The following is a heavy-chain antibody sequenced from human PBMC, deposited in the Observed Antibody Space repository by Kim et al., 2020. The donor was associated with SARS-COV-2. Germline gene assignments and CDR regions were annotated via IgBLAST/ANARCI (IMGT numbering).Heavy chain of an antibody. CDR2: ISGSGGST. CDR3: AKQGRSRLLPNYYFDY. D-gene: IGHD3-22*01. Sequence: GGSLRLSCAASGFTFSSYAMSWVRQAPGKGLEWVSAISGSGGSTYYADSVKGRFTISRDNSKNTLYLQMNSLRAEDTAVYYCAKQGRSRLLPNYYFDYWGQGTLVTVSS. CDR1: GFTFSSYA. V-gene: IGHV3-23*01. J-gene: IGHJ4*02.